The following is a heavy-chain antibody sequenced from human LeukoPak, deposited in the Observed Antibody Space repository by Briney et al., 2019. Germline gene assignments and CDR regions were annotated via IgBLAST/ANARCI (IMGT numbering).Heavy chain of an antibody. CDR1: VFTFSSYG. J-gene: IGHJ3*02. V-gene: IGHV3-30*02. D-gene: IGHD3-22*01. CDR2: IWYDGSNK. Sequence: GGSLRLSCAASVFTFSSYGMHWVRQAPGKGLEWVAVIWYDGSNKYYADSVKGRFTISRDNSKNTLYLQMNSLRAEDTAVYYCAKDMEDSSGYYYGLGAFDIWGQGTMVTVSS. CDR3: AKDMEDSSGYYYGLGAFDI.